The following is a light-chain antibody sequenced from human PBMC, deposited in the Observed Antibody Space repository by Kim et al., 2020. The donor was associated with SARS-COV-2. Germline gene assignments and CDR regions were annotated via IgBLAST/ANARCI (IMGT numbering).Light chain of an antibody. V-gene: IGKV3-20*01. CDR3: QQYGSSPYT. Sequence: PGERAVLSCRASQSVSRSYLAWYQQRPGQAPRLLIYDASNRATGIPDRCSGSGSGTDFTLTINRVGPEDVAVYSCQQYGSSPYTFGQGTKLEL. CDR2: DAS. CDR1: QSVSRSY. J-gene: IGKJ2*01.